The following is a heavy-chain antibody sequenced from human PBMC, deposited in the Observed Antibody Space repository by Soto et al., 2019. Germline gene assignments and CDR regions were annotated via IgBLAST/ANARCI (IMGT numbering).Heavy chain of an antibody. J-gene: IGHJ4*02. D-gene: IGHD4-17*01. CDR1: GDSISSSSNH. CDR2: IYYSENT. V-gene: IGHV4-39*01. Sequence: QLQLQESGPGLVKPSETLSLTCTVSGDSISSSSNHWGWIRQPPGKGLEWIGNIYYSENTYYNPSLKRLVTISVDTSKNQFSLRLTSVTAADTAVYYCATHPPYGPLDYWGQGTLVTVSS. CDR3: ATHPPYGPLDY.